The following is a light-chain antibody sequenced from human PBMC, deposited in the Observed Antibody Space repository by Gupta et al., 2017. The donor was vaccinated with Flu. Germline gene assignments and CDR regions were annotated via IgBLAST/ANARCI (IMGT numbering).Light chain of an antibody. V-gene: IGLV4-69*02. J-gene: IGLJ3*02. CDR3: QTWGTGIQV. Sequence: QLVLTQSPSASASLGASVKLTCTLSSRHSNYAIAWHQQQPEKGPRYLMKLNNDGSHSKGDGIPDRFSGSSSGAERYLTISSLQSEDEADYCCQTWGTGIQVFGGGTKLTVL. CDR1: SRHSNYA. CDR2: LNNDGSH.